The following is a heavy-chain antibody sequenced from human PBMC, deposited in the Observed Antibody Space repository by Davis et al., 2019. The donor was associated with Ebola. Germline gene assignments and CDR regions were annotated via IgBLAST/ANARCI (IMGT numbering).Heavy chain of an antibody. CDR3: ARGEYYYDSSGYYHFNFDY. V-gene: IGHV1-8*01. J-gene: IGHJ4*02. CDR2: MSPNSGNT. Sequence: ASVKVSCKASGYTFSSYDIIWVRQATGQGLECVGWMSPNSGNTGYAQKFQGRVTITADESTSTAYMELSSLRSEDTAVYYCARGEYYYDSSGYYHFNFDYWGQGTLVTVSS. CDR1: GYTFSSYD. D-gene: IGHD3-22*01.